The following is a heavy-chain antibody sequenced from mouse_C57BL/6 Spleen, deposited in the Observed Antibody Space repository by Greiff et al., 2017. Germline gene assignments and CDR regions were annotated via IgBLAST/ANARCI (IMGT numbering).Heavy chain of an antibody. CDR2: IYPRSGNT. D-gene: IGHD1-1*01. Sequence: VKLVESGAELARPGASVKLSCKASGYTFTSYGISWVKQRTGQGLEWIGEIYPRSGNTYYNEKFKGKATLTADKSSSTAYMELRSLTSEDSAVYFCARGDYGSSPFAYWGQGTLVTVSA. CDR3: ARGDYGSSPFAY. CDR1: GYTFTSYG. J-gene: IGHJ3*01. V-gene: IGHV1-81*01.